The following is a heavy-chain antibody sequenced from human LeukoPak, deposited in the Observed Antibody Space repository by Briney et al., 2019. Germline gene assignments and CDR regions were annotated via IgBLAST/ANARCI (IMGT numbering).Heavy chain of an antibody. J-gene: IGHJ4*02. V-gene: IGHV3-23*01. D-gene: IGHD3-3*01. Sequence: GGSLRLSCSASGFTFSTYWMNWVRQAPGKGLEWVAAISASGSATSYADSVRGRFTISRDNSKSTTYLQMNSLRAEDTAVFYCAKDLYPRDFWSGYFDYWGQGIPVTVSS. CDR2: ISASGSAT. CDR3: AKDLYPRDFWSGYFDY. CDR1: GFTFSTYW.